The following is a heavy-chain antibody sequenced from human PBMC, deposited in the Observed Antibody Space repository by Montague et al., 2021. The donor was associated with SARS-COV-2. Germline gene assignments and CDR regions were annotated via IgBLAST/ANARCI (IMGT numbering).Heavy chain of an antibody. V-gene: IGHV4-59*08. CDR2: IYYSGST. J-gene: IGHJ4*02. Sequence: SETLSLTCTVPGGSISSYYWSWTRQPPGKGLEWIGYIYYSGSTNYNPSLKSRVTISVDTSKNQFSLKLSSVTAADTAVYYCARGFDYWGQGTLVTVSS. CDR3: ARGFDY. CDR1: GGSISSYY.